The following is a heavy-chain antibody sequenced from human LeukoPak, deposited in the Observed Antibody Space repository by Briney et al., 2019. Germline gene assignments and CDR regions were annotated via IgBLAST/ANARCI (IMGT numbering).Heavy chain of an antibody. D-gene: IGHD6-13*01. Sequence: SETLSLTCTVSGGSISSSSYYWGWIRQPPGKGLEWIGSIYYSGGTYYNPSLKSRVTISVDTSKNQFSLKLRSVTAADTAVYYCARGGDSSSLFFDYWGQGTLVTVSS. J-gene: IGHJ4*02. V-gene: IGHV4-39*07. CDR1: GGSISSSSYY. CDR3: ARGGDSSSLFFDY. CDR2: IYYSGGT.